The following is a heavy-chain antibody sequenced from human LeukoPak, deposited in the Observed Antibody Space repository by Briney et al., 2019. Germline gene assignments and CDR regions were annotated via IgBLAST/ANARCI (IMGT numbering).Heavy chain of an antibody. V-gene: IGHV3-30*18. CDR3: AKSTTVTTQQRGYFDY. D-gene: IGHD4-11*01. CDR1: GFTFSSYG. J-gene: IGHJ4*02. CDR2: ISYDESNK. Sequence: GRSLRLSCAASGFTFSSYGVHWVRQAPGKGLEWVAVISYDESNKYFADSVKGRFTISRDNPKNTLYLQMNSLRTEDTAVYYCAKSTTVTTQQRGYFDYWGQGTLVTVSS.